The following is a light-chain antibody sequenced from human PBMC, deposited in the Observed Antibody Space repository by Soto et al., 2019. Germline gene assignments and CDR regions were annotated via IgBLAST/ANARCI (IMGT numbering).Light chain of an antibody. J-gene: IGLJ1*01. CDR3: RSYTSSSTGV. CDR1: ISDVGGYNY. CDR2: EVS. V-gene: IGLV2-14*01. Sequence: QSSLTQPAYVSGSPGQSITISCTGTISDVGGYNYVSWYQQHPGKAPKLMIYEVSNRPSGVSNRFSGSKSGNTASLTISGLQAEDEADYYCRSYTSSSTGVFGTGTKVTVL.